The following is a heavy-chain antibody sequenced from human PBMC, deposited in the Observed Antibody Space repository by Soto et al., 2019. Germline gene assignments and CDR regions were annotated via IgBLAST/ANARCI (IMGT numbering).Heavy chain of an antibody. D-gene: IGHD3-22*01. CDR2: IYYSGST. CDR1: GGSISSSSYY. Sequence: SETLSLTCTVSGGSISSSSYYWGWIRQPPGKGLEWIGSIYYSGSTYYNPSLKSRVTISVDTSKNQFSLRLSSVTAADTAVYYCARQGYYDSSGYDYWGQGTLVTVSS. V-gene: IGHV4-39*01. J-gene: IGHJ4*02. CDR3: ARQGYYDSSGYDY.